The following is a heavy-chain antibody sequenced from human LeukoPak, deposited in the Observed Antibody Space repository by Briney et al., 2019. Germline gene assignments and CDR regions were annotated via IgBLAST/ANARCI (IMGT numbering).Heavy chain of an antibody. J-gene: IGHJ4*02. CDR1: GFTFSEYY. D-gene: IGHD6-19*01. CDR2: INPDGREK. CDR3: ARDRGYSSFDY. V-gene: IGHV3-7*01. Sequence: GGSLRLSCAASGFTFSEYYMDWVRQAPGKGLEWVASINPDGREKYSVDSVKGRFTISRDNAKNSLYLQMNSLRAEDTAVYYCARDRGYSSFDYWGQGTLVTVSS.